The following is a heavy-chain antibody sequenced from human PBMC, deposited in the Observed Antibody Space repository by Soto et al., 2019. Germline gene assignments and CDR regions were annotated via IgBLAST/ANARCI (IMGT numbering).Heavy chain of an antibody. CDR3: AQDTTRIKHHRPLDY. V-gene: IGHV3-30*18. J-gene: IGHJ4*02. CDR1: GFSFISYC. D-gene: IGHD1-1*01. CDR2: IAYDGSNK. Sequence: GDFXRLSCSCLGFSFISYCIHWGRQAPGKGLKWVAVIAYDGSNKYYADYLKRRFTNSRHDSKNQLYLQLNRLRAEDTAVYYCAQDTTRIKHHRPLDYRGQGTLVTV.